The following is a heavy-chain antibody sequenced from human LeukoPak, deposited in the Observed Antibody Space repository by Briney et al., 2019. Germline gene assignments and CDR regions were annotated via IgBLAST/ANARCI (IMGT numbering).Heavy chain of an antibody. V-gene: IGHV4-39*01. Sequence: PSETLSATRTVSGGSISSTSQHWAWIRQPPGKGLEWIATVYYTGSAYYNPSLKSRVTISVDTSKNQFSLKLSSVTAADTAVYYCARHDRNGSNGGTSDDWGQGTLVTVSS. CDR1: GGSISSTSQH. CDR2: VYYTGSA. J-gene: IGHJ4*02. CDR3: ARHDRNGSNGGTSDD. D-gene: IGHD1-1*01.